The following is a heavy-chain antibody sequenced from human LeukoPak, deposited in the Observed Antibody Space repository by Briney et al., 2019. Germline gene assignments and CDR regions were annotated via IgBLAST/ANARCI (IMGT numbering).Heavy chain of an antibody. J-gene: IGHJ3*02. V-gene: IGHV1-8*01. D-gene: IGHD1-26*01. CDR1: GYTFTSYD. Sequence: ASVKVSCKASGYTFTSYDINWVRQATGQGLEWMGWMNPNSGNTGYAQKFQGRVTMTRNTSISTAYMELSSLRSEDTAVYYCARGEGRWELLRDAFDIWGQGTMVTVSS. CDR2: MNPNSGNT. CDR3: ARGEGRWELLRDAFDI.